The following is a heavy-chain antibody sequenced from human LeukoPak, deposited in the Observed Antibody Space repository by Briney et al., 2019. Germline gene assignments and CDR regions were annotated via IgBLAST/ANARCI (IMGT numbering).Heavy chain of an antibody. CDR1: GFTFTPFT. Sequence: GGSLRLSCAASGFTFTPFTMNWVRQAPGKGLEWVSGISGSDSSTYYADSVKGRFTISRDNSKNTVYLQMNSLRADDTAVYYCAKGGGWLYYFDYWGQGTLVTVSS. V-gene: IGHV3-23*01. J-gene: IGHJ4*02. CDR2: ISGSDSST. CDR3: AKGGGWLYYFDY. D-gene: IGHD3-22*01.